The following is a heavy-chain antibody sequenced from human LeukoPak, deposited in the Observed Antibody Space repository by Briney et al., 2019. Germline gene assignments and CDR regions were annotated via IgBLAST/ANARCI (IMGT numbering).Heavy chain of an antibody. Sequence: SVKVSCKASGGTFRSYAISWVRQAPGQGLEWMGRIIPIFGTANYAQKFQGRVTITADESTSTAYMELSSLRSEDTAVYYCARDAEPSTILRFLEGGVVDIWGQGTMVTVSS. CDR3: ARDAEPSTILRFLEGGVVDI. CDR2: IIPIFGTA. D-gene: IGHD3-3*01. V-gene: IGHV1-69*13. J-gene: IGHJ3*02. CDR1: GGTFRSYA.